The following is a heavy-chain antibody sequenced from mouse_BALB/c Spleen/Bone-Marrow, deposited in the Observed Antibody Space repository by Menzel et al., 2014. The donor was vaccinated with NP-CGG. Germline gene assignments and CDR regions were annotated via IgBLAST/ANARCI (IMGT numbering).Heavy chain of an antibody. D-gene: IGHD1-3*01. CDR1: GFNIKDTY. J-gene: IGHJ1*01. CDR3: ARQEFAIYWYFDV. V-gene: IGHV14-3*02. Sequence: EVKLVESGAELVKPGASVKLSCSASGFNIKDTYMHWVKQRPEQGLEWIGRIDPANGNTNYDQKFQDKATITADTSSNTVDLQLSSLTFEDTAVYYCARQEFAIYWYFDVWGAGTTVTVSS. CDR2: IDPANGNT.